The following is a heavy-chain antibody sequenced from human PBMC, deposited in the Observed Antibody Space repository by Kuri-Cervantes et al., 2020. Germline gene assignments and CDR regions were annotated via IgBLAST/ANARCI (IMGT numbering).Heavy chain of an antibody. V-gene: IGHV4-34*01. J-gene: IGHJ5*02. D-gene: IGHD3-22*01. CDR3: ARRIVEYYDSSASGYNWFDP. CDR2: INYRGST. CDR1: GESFNGISGYY. Sequence: SETLSLTCAVYGESFNGISGYYLNWIRQSPGKGLEWIGEINYRGSTDYNPSLKSRVTLSVDTSKNQFSLKLSSVTAADTAVYYCARRIVEYYDSSASGYNWFDPWGQGTLVTVSS.